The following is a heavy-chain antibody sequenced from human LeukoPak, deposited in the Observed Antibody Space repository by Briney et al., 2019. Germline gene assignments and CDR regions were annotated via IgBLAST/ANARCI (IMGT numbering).Heavy chain of an antibody. J-gene: IGHJ4*02. D-gene: IGHD4-23*01. CDR1: GGTLSIYA. CDR3: ARLNDGGISH. Sequence: SVKVSCKVSGGTLSIYAINWVRQAPGQGLEWMGRVIPISGIRNYAQNFRGRVTITADESSGTAYMELSGLRSEDTAIYYCARLNDGGISHWGQGTLVTVSP. CDR2: VIPISGIR. V-gene: IGHV1-69*13.